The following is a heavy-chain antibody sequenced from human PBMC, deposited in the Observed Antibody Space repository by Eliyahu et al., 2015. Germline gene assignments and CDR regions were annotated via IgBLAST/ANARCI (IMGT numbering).Heavy chain of an antibody. CDR3: ARVGGNIEYSSQNFDY. Sequence: EVQLVQSGAEVKKPGESLKXXCKGSGYSFXSYWIGWVRQMPGKGLGWMGIIYPGDSDTRYSPSFQGQVTISADKSISTAYLQWSSLKASDTAMYYCARVGGNIEYSSQNFDYWGQGTLVTVSS. J-gene: IGHJ4*02. D-gene: IGHD6-6*01. CDR2: IYPGDSDT. CDR1: GYSFXSYW. V-gene: IGHV5-51*01.